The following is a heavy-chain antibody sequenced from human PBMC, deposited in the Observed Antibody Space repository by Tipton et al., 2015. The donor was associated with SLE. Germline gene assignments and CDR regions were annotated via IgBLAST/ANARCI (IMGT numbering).Heavy chain of an antibody. Sequence: TLSLTCTVSGGSISSYYWSWIRQPPGKGLEWIGYIYYSGSTNYNPSLKGRVTISVDTSKNQFSLKLSSVTAADTAVYYCARDLGRSDMDVWGKGTTVTVSS. V-gene: IGHV4-59*01. D-gene: IGHD3-10*01. CDR1: GGSISSYY. CDR2: IYYSGST. CDR3: ARDLGRSDMDV. J-gene: IGHJ6*03.